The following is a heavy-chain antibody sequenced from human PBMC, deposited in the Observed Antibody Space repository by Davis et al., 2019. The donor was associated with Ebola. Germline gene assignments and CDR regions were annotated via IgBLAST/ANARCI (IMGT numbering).Heavy chain of an antibody. CDR1: TFSSYA. V-gene: IGHV4-39*01. Sequence: TFSSYAMSWVRQPPGKGLEWIGSIYYSGSTYYNPSLKSRVTISVDTSKNQFSLKLSSVTAADTAVYYCASRFLEWLFDYWGQGTLVTVSS. J-gene: IGHJ4*02. D-gene: IGHD3-3*01. CDR2: IYYSGST. CDR3: ASRFLEWLFDY.